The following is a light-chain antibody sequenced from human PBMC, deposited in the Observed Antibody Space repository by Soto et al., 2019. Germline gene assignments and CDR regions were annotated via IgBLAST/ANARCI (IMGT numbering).Light chain of an antibody. J-gene: IGLJ1*01. Sequence: QSVLTQPAAVSGSPGQSIAISCPGTSSDVGGYKYVSWYQQQPGKAHKLLISEVSNRTSGVSDRFSGSKSGNTASLTISGLQAEDEADYYCSSFTSSYTFVFGSGTQVTVL. CDR1: SSDVGGYKY. CDR2: EVS. CDR3: SSFTSSYTFV. V-gene: IGLV2-14*01.